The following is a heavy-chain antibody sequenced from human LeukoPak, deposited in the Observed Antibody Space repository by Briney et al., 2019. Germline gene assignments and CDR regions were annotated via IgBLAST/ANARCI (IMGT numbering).Heavy chain of an antibody. CDR3: VRGQTIDY. CDR1: GFAFSNYW. V-gene: IGHV3-74*01. Sequence: PGGSLRLSCTTSGFAFSNYWMYWVRQAPGKGLMWASRIKSDGTGITYTDSVEGRFTISRDNAKNTLYLQMNSLRDEDTAVYYCVRGQTIDYWGQGALVTVSS. J-gene: IGHJ4*02. D-gene: IGHD3-3*01. CDR2: IKSDGTGI.